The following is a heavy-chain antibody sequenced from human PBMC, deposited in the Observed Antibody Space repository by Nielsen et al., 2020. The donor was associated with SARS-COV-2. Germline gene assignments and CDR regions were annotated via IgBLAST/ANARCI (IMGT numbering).Heavy chain of an antibody. D-gene: IGHD4-11*01. J-gene: IGHJ4*02. Sequence: GGSLRLSCAASGLIFSSSWMVWVRQAPGKGLEWVANINEDGSVVNYVDSVKGRFTIPRDNAGKSLYLQMNSLRAEDTAVYYCARDAAYSRFDYWGQGTLVTVSS. CDR2: INEDGSVV. CDR3: ARDAAYSRFDY. CDR1: GLIFSSSW. V-gene: IGHV3-7*05.